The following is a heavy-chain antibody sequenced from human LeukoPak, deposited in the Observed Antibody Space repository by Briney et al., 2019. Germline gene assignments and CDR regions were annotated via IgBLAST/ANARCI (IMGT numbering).Heavy chain of an antibody. Sequence: SETLSLTCAVHGGSFSGYYWSWIRQPPGKGLEWIGEINHSGSTNYNPSLKSRVTISVDTSKNQFSLKLSSVTAADTAVYYCAREDYYDSSGYFWGQGTLVTVSS. CDR3: AREDYYDSSGYF. V-gene: IGHV4-34*01. CDR1: GGSFSGYY. D-gene: IGHD3-22*01. CDR2: INHSGST. J-gene: IGHJ4*02.